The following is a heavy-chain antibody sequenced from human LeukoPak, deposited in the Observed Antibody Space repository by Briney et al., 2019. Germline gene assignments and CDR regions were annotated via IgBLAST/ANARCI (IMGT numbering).Heavy chain of an antibody. CDR1: GYTFTSYG. CDR3: ARNLYCSGGSCDSDY. Sequence: ASVKVSCKASGYTFTSYGISWVRQAPGQGLEWMGWISAYNGNTNYAQKLQGRVTMTTDTSTSTAYMELRSLRSDDTAVYYCARNLYCSGGSCDSDYWGQGTLVTVSS. V-gene: IGHV1-18*01. CDR2: ISAYNGNT. D-gene: IGHD2-15*01. J-gene: IGHJ4*02.